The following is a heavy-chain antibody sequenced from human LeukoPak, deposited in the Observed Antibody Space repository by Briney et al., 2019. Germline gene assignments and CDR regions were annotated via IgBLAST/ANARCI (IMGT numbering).Heavy chain of an antibody. V-gene: IGHV3-7*01. D-gene: IGHD4-17*01. CDR3: VRGPNYGDYVDFLDY. CDR2: IKQDETPK. J-gene: IGHJ4*02. CDR1: GFTFSRHW. Sequence: QPGRSLRLSCEASGFTFSRHWMNWVRRAPGKGLEWVASIKQDETPKYNVNLVKGRFTISRDNAKTSLYLQMNSLGVDDTSVYYCVRGPNYGDYVDFLDYWGQGTLVTVSS.